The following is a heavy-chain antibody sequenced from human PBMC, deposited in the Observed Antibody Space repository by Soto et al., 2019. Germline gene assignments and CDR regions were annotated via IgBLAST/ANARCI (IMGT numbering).Heavy chain of an antibody. Sequence: PGGSLRLSCAASGFTFSSYEMNWVRQAPGKGLEWVSYISSSGSTIYYADSVKGRFTISRDNAKNSLYLQMNSLRAEDTAVYYCARCWDIVVVPDAIGSNYGMDVWGQGTTVTVSS. D-gene: IGHD2-2*01. CDR2: ISSSGSTI. V-gene: IGHV3-48*03. CDR1: GFTFSSYE. J-gene: IGHJ6*02. CDR3: ARCWDIVVVPDAIGSNYGMDV.